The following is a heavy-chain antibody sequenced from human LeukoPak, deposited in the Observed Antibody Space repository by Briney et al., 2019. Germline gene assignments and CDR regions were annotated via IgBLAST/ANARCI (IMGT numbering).Heavy chain of an antibody. CDR2: ISGNGGTA. CDR1: GFSFSTYA. CDR3: ATTIVARCFDH. Sequence: GGSLRLSCAATGFSFSTYAMSWVRQAPGKGLEWVSSISGNGGTAYYVDSVKGRFTSSRDNSRNTLYLQIHSLSAEDTAIYYCATTIVARCFDHWGQGSLVTVSS. J-gene: IGHJ4*02. D-gene: IGHD6-6*01. V-gene: IGHV3-23*01.